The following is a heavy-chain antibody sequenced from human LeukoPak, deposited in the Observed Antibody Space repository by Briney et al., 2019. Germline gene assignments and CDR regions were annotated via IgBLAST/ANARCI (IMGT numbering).Heavy chain of an antibody. CDR2: VYHSGST. J-gene: IGHJ3*01. D-gene: IGHD4-17*01. CDR1: GNSISSGYY. CDR3: AREAFTTVTTATDAFDF. Sequence: SETLSLTCTVSGNSISSGYYWDWIRQPPGKGLQWIRSVYHSGSTYYNPSLKSRITISVDTSKNQFSLKLSSVTAADTAVYYCAREAFTTVTTATDAFDFWGQGTMVTVSS. V-gene: IGHV4-38-2*02.